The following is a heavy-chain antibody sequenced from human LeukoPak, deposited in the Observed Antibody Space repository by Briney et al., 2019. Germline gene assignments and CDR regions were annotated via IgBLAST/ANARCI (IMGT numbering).Heavy chain of an antibody. CDR1: GSTVSSNY. D-gene: IGHD2-21*02. Sequence: GGSLRLSCAASGSTVSSNYMSWVRQAPGKGLEWVSVIYSGGSTYYADSVKGRFTISRDNSKNTLYLQMNSLRAEDTAVYYCATSGWVVTNPFDYWGQGTLVTVSS. CDR3: ATSGWVVTNPFDY. CDR2: IYSGGST. V-gene: IGHV3-53*01. J-gene: IGHJ4*02.